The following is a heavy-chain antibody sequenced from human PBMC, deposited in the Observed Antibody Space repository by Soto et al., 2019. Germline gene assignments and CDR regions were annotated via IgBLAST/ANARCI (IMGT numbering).Heavy chain of an antibody. V-gene: IGHV4-31*03. J-gene: IGHJ5*02. CDR2: ISYTGRT. CDR3: ARVSATGTRWIDP. Sequence: QVQLQESGPGLVKPSQTLSLTCSVSGGSINSGAYYWGWIRQHPGKGLEWIGYISYTGRTYSNPSLQRRVTIALDMSESQFSLKLTSVTAGDTAVYFCARVSATGTRWIDPWGQGTLVTVAP. CDR1: GGSINSGAYY. D-gene: IGHD6-13*01.